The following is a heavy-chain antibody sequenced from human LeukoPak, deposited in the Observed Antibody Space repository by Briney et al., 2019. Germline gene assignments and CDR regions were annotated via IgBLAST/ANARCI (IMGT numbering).Heavy chain of an antibody. V-gene: IGHV1-2*02. Sequence: GASVKVSCKASGHTFTVYYTHWVRQAPGQGLEWMGWIHPGTGDTNYAQRFQGRVTVTRDTSITTAYMELSSLKSDDTAVYYCASYASGYNWLKAWGQGTLVTVSS. J-gene: IGHJ5*02. CDR3: ASYASGYNWLKA. D-gene: IGHD3-10*01. CDR1: GHTFTVYY. CDR2: IHPGTGDT.